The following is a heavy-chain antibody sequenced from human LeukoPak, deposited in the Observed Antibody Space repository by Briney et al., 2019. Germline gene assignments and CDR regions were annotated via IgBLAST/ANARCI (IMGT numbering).Heavy chain of an antibody. CDR1: GYTFTSYG. D-gene: IGHD2-2*01. CDR3: ARDFPEAAVPAAMGYYYYMDV. Sequence: ASVKVSCKASGYTFTSYGISWVRQAPGQGLEWMGWISAYNGTTNYAQKLHGGVIMTTDTSTSIAYMELRILRSDDTAVYDCARDFPEAAVPAAMGYYYYMDVWGKGTTVTVCS. CDR2: ISAYNGTT. V-gene: IGHV1-18*01. J-gene: IGHJ6*03.